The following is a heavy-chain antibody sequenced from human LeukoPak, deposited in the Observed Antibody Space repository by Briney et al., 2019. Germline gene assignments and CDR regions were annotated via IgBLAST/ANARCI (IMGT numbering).Heavy chain of an antibody. Sequence: LPGGSLRLSCAASGFTFSSYGMHWVRQAPGKGLEWVAFIRYDGSNKYYTDSVKGRFTITRDNSKNTLYLQMNSLRAEDTAVYYCAKDVAGYSPHYYYYMDVWGKGTTVTVSS. CDR2: IRYDGSNK. V-gene: IGHV3-30*02. CDR1: GFTFSSYG. J-gene: IGHJ6*03. CDR3: AKDVAGYSPHYYYYMDV. D-gene: IGHD6-13*01.